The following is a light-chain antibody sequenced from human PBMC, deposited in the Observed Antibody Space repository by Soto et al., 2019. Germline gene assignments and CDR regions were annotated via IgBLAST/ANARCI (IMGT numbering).Light chain of an antibody. CDR1: ESVTDY. V-gene: IGKV3-11*01. Sequence: EIVLTQSPATLSLSPGERGTLSCRASESVTDYLAWYQQKPGQAPRLLVYDVSNRAAGIPTRFSGGGSGTDLTLTISNVEPEDFEVYYCQQRSDWPWTFGQGTKVDIK. CDR2: DVS. J-gene: IGKJ1*01. CDR3: QQRSDWPWT.